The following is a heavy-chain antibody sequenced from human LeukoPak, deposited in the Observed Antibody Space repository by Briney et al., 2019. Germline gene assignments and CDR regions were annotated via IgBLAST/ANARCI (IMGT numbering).Heavy chain of an antibody. V-gene: IGHV4-39*07. Sequence: PSETLSLTCTVSAGSVSNGPYYWGWIRQPPGKGLEWIGTFYYSGSTDYNPSLKSRVTISVDTSKNQFSLKLSSVTAADTAVYYCARTTEGGYTYGYFYYYYMDVWGKGTTVTISS. J-gene: IGHJ6*03. D-gene: IGHD5-18*01. CDR2: FYYSGST. CDR3: ARTTEGGYTYGYFYYYYMDV. CDR1: AGSVSNGPYY.